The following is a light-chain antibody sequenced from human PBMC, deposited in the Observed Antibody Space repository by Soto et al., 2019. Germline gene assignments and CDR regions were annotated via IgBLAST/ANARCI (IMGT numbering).Light chain of an antibody. Sequence: DIQLTQSPSFLSASVGDRVTIACRASQGISSYLAWYQQQPGKAPKLLIYAASTLQRGVPSRFSGSGSGTEFTLTSSSLQPEDVATYYCQQLNSYPTFGGGTKVEIK. V-gene: IGKV1-9*01. CDR1: QGISSY. CDR2: AAS. J-gene: IGKJ4*01. CDR3: QQLNSYPT.